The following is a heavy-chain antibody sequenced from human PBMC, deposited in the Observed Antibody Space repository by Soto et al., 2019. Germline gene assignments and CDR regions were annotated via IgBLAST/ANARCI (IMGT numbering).Heavy chain of an antibody. CDR1: GFTFSSYA. D-gene: IGHD6-13*01. V-gene: IGHV3-30-3*01. CDR2: ISYDGSNK. J-gene: IGHJ4*02. Sequence: GGSLRLSCAASGFTFSSYAMHWVRQAPGKGLEWVAVISYDGSNKYYADSVKGRFTISRDNSKNTLYLQMNSLRAEDTAVYYCARDEGYSSSWSSIDYWGQGTLVTVSS. CDR3: ARDEGYSSSWSSIDY.